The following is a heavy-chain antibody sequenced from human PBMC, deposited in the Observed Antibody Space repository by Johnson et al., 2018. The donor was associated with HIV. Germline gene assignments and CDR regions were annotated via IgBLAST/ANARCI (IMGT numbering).Heavy chain of an antibody. Sequence: VQLMESGGGVVQPGRSLRLSCAASGFTFSSYGMHWVRQAPGKGLEWVANIKQEGSEKYYVDSVKGRFTISRDNAKNSLYLQMNSLRAEDTAVYYCARERYGSQAIDGFDIWGQGTMVTVSS. CDR1: GFTFSSYG. J-gene: IGHJ3*02. V-gene: IGHV3-7*03. CDR2: IKQEGSEK. D-gene: IGHD2-15*01. CDR3: ARERYGSQAIDGFDI.